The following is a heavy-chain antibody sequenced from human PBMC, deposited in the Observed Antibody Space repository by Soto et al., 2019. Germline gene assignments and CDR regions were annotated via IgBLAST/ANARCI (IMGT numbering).Heavy chain of an antibody. Sequence: SETLSLTCTVSGGSIISDYWSWIRQPPGKGLEWIGYVYSSGSSKYNPSLRSRVTISVDTSKNQFSLKLNSVTAADTAVYYCAKSPYSSGWPSHWGQGTLVTVSS. J-gene: IGHJ4*02. D-gene: IGHD6-19*01. V-gene: IGHV4-59*01. CDR2: VYSSGSS. CDR3: AKSPYSSGWPSH. CDR1: GGSIISDY.